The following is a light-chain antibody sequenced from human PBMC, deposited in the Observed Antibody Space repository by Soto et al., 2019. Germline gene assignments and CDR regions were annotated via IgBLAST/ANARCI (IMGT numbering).Light chain of an antibody. V-gene: IGLV2-14*03. CDR3: SSYTSSSTWV. J-gene: IGLJ1*01. CDR2: DVS. CDR1: SSDVGGYNY. Sequence: QSALTQPPSVSGSPGQSITISCTGTSSDVGGYNYVSWYQQHPGKAPKLMIYDVSNRPSGVSNRFSGSKSGNTASLTISGLQTEDEADYYCSSYTSSSTWVFGTGTKLTVL.